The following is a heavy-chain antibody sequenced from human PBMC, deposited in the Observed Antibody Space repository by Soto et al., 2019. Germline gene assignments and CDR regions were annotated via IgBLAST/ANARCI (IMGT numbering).Heavy chain of an antibody. D-gene: IGHD1-26*01. CDR1: GYTFSDYF. J-gene: IGHJ6*02. V-gene: IGHV1-2*02. Sequence: QVQLVQSGAEVKKSGASVKVSCKASGYTFSDYFIQWLRQAPGQGLEWVAWINPKTAATNYAKKFQDRVTLTSDTSFSTAYLELTRLRPDDTAVYYCARIKWGLDYYSGMDVWGQGTAATVSS. CDR3: ARIKWGLDYYSGMDV. CDR2: INPKTAAT.